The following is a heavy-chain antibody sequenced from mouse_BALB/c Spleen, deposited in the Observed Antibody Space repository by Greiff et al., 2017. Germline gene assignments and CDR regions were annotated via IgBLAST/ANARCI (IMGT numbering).Heavy chain of an antibody. CDR1: GYTFTSYW. CDR3: ARDYGKNYAMDY. D-gene: IGHD2-1*01. V-gene: IGHV1S81*02. Sequence: VQLQQPGAELVKPGASVKLSCKASGYTFTSYWMHWVKQRPGQGLEWIGEINPSNGRTNYNEKFKSKATLTVDKSSSTAYMQLSSLTSEDSAVYYCARDYGKNYAMDYWGQGTSVTVSS. J-gene: IGHJ4*01. CDR2: INPSNGRT.